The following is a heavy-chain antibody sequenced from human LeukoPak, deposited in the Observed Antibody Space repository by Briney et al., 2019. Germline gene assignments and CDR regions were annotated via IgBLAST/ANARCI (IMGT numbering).Heavy chain of an antibody. J-gene: IGHJ6*02. Sequence: GESLRLSCAASGFTLSSYEMKWVRQAPGKGLEWVSYISSGGSTTYYADSVKGRFTISRDTAKNSLYLQMNSLRAEDTAVYYCARVQQPSGIQGYYYGMDVWGQGTTVTVSS. CDR1: GFTLSSYE. V-gene: IGHV3-48*03. D-gene: IGHD6-13*01. CDR2: ISSGGSTT. CDR3: ARVQQPSGIQGYYYGMDV.